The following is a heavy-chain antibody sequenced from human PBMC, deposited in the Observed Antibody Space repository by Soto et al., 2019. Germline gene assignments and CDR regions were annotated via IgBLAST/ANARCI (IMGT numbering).Heavy chain of an antibody. J-gene: IGHJ4*02. CDR2: ISGSGGST. V-gene: IGHV3-23*01. D-gene: IGHD3-10*01. CDR3: ANNERRITIVRDY. CDR1: GFTFSSYA. Sequence: PGGSLILSCAASGFTFSSYAMSWVRQAPGKGLEWVSAISGSGGSTYYADSVKGRFTISRDNSKNTLYLQMNSLRAEDTAVYYCANNERRITIVRDYWGQGTLVTVSS.